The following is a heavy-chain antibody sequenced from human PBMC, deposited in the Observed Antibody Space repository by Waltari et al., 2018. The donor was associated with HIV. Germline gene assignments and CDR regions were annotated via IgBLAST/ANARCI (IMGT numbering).Heavy chain of an antibody. CDR1: GFTFSNAW. D-gene: IGHD3-22*01. V-gene: IGHV3-15*05. J-gene: IGHJ4*02. CDR3: TTDEFYYGNSGYFDY. Sequence: EVQLVESGGDLVKPGGCLRLSCAASGFTFSNAWMSWVRQAPGKGPEWVGRIKSKAYGGTTDYAAPVKGRFTISRDDSKNTLYLQMNSLRFEDTAVYYCTTDEFYYGNSGYFDYWGQGTLVTVSS. CDR2: IKSKAYGGTT.